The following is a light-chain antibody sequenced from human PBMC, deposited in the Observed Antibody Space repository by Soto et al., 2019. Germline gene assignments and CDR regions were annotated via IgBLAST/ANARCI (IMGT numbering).Light chain of an antibody. V-gene: IGLV2-23*01. J-gene: IGLJ1*01. CDR3: LSYGKV. CDR1: NSGVVNYEY. CDR2: EGR. Sequence: QSALSQPASVSGSPGQSITISCTGINSGVVNYEYVSWYQQFPDKAPKLIIYEGRERPSGVSDRFSGSKSDNAASLTISALQTEDEAEYFCLSYGKVFGIGTKLTVL.